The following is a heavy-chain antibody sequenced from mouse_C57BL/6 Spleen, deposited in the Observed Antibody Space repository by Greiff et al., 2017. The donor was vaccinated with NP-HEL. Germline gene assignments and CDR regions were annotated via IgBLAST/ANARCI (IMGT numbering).Heavy chain of an antibody. V-gene: IGHV1-55*01. Sequence: QVHVKQPGAELVKPGASVKMSCKASGYTFPSYWITWVKQRPGQGLGWIGDIYPGSGSTNYNEKFKSKATLTVDTSSSTAYMQLSSLTSEDSAVYYCARGVTTAYWGQGTLVTVSA. J-gene: IGHJ3*01. D-gene: IGHD2-2*01. CDR1: GYTFPSYW. CDR2: IYPGSGST. CDR3: ARGVTTAY.